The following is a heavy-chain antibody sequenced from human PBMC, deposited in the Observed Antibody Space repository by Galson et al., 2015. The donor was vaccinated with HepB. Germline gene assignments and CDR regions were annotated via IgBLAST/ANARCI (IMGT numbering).Heavy chain of an antibody. CDR3: ARGPGYSSGWFGFFDS. V-gene: IGHV5-51*01. J-gene: IGHJ4*02. CDR1: GYTFTSQW. CDR2: IYAGDSDT. Sequence: QSGAEVKKPGELLKISRKVSGYTFTSQWIGWVRQMSGKGLEWMGIIYAGDSDTTYSPSFQGQVTISVDKSVNTAYLQWSSLTASDTAIYYCARGPGYSSGWFGFFDSWGQGTLVTVSS. D-gene: IGHD6-19*01.